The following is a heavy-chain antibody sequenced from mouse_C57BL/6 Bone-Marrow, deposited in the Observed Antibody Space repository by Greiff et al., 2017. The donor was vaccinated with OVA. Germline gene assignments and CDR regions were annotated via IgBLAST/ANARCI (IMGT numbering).Heavy chain of an antibody. CDR2: IDPANGNT. CDR3: ASGYDYGYYYAMDY. Sequence: EVQLQESVAELVRPGASVKLSCTASGFNIKNTYMHWVKQRPEQGLEWIGRIDPANGNTKYAPKFQGKATITADTASNTAYLQLSSLTSEDTAIYYCASGYDYGYYYAMDYWGQGTSVTVSA. CDR1: GFNIKNTY. J-gene: IGHJ4*01. D-gene: IGHD2-4*01. V-gene: IGHV14-3*01.